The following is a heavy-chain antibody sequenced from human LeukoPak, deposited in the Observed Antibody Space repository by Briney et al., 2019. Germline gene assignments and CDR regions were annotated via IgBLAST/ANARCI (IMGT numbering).Heavy chain of an antibody. D-gene: IGHD2-2*01. J-gene: IGHJ3*02. CDR2: ISTSGSP. CDR3: ARFTGYCSGTSCYPNAFDI. Sequence: PSETLSLTCTVSGGSNSSSSYYWTWIRQPAGKGLEWIGRISTSGSPNYNPSLKSRVTISLDTSKNQFSLKLSSVTAADTAVFYCARFTGYCSGTSCYPNAFDIWGQGTMVTVSS. V-gene: IGHV4-61*02. CDR1: GGSNSSSSYY.